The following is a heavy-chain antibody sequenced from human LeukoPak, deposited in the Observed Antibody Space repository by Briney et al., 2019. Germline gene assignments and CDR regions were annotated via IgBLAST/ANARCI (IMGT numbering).Heavy chain of an antibody. Sequence: QPGGSLRLSCAASGFTFNNYAMNWVRQAPGKGLEWVSYIRGGGSNTRYSDSVKGRFIISRDNSKNILYLQMNSLRAEDTAIYYCAKCSASYSNDAFDVWGGGTMVTVSS. J-gene: IGHJ3*01. CDR1: GFTFNNYA. V-gene: IGHV3-23*01. D-gene: IGHD3-10*02. CDR3: AKCSASYSNDAFDV. CDR2: IRGGGSNT.